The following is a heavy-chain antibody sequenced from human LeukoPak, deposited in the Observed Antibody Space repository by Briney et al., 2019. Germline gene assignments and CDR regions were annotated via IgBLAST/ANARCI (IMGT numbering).Heavy chain of an antibody. J-gene: IGHJ6*02. V-gene: IGHV3-7*01. CDR2: IEQDGTEK. CDR1: GFTLSTYW. Sequence: GGSLRLSCAASGFTLSTYWMSWVRQAPGKGLEWVANIEQDGTEKCYVDSVKGRFTISRDNGKNSLYLQMSSLRAEDTAVYYCARDEPGARYYYYGMDVWGQGTTVTVSS. D-gene: IGHD1-14*01. CDR3: ARDEPGARYYYYGMDV.